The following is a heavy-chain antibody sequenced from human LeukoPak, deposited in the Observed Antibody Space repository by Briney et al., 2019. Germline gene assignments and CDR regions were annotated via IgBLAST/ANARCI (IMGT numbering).Heavy chain of an antibody. D-gene: IGHD6-13*01. J-gene: IGHJ6*02. Sequence: ASVKVSCKASGYTFTSYDINWVRQATGQGLEWMGWMNPSSGNTGYAQKFQGRVTTTRNTSISTAYMELSSLRSEDTAVYYCASLIAAAGFRSYYGMDVWGQGTTVTVSS. CDR2: MNPSSGNT. CDR1: GYTFTSYD. CDR3: ASLIAAAGFRSYYGMDV. V-gene: IGHV1-8*01.